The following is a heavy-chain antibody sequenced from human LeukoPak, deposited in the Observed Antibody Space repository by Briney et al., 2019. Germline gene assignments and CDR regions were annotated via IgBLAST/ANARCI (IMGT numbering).Heavy chain of an antibody. D-gene: IGHD3-10*01. Sequence: GGSLRLSCTASGFTFSSHWMHWVRHAPGKGLVWVSRIGENGRNTNYADSVKGRFTISRDNAKSTQYLQMNSLRAEDTAVYYCARDIVIGSGTYLDWGQGTLVTVSS. V-gene: IGHV3-74*01. CDR2: IGENGRNT. CDR3: ARDIVIGSGTYLD. CDR1: GFTFSSHW. J-gene: IGHJ4*02.